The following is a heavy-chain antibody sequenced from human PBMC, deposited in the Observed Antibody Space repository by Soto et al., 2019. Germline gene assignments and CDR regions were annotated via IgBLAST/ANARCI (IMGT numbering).Heavy chain of an antibody. CDR3: ARGGGCSGGSCYPLGR. Sequence: QVQLQQWGAGLLKPSETLSLTCAVYGGSFSGNYWSWIRQPPGKGLEWNGENNHSGSTNYNPSLTGRVIISVDTLTIQFSLKLSSATAAGTAMYYCARGGGCSGGSCYPLGRWGQGILVTVSS. CDR1: GGSFSGNY. V-gene: IGHV4-34*01. CDR2: NNHSGST. J-gene: IGHJ4*02. D-gene: IGHD2-15*01.